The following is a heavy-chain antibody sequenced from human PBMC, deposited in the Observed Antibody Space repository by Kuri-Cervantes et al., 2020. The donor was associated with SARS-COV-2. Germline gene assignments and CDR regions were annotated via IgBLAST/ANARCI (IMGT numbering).Heavy chain of an antibody. CDR3: ARGTYTYYEFWRGPYFDY. Sequence: SETLSLTCTVSGGSISSSSYYWGWIRQPPRKGLEWIGSIYYSESTNYNPSLKSRVTISVGASKNQFSLKLNSVTAADTAVYYCARGTYTYYEFWRGPYFDYWGQGNLVTVSS. CDR2: IYYSEST. D-gene: IGHD3-3*01. CDR1: GGSISSSSYY. J-gene: IGHJ4*02. V-gene: IGHV4-39*07.